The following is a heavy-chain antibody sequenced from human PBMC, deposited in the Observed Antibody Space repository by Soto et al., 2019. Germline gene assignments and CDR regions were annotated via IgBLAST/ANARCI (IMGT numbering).Heavy chain of an antibody. V-gene: IGHV3-9*01. J-gene: IGHJ3*02. CDR2: ISWNSGKR. D-gene: IGHD6-13*01. Sequence: EEQLVESGGALVQPGRSLRLSCAASGFTFHDHAMHWVRQVPGKGLEWVSGISWNSGKRGYAESVKGRFTISRDNAQNSLYLQMNSLRHDDTALYYCTKDKAAGGAFNVLEIWGQGTMVTVSS. CDR3: TKDKAAGGAFNVLEI. CDR1: GFTFHDHA.